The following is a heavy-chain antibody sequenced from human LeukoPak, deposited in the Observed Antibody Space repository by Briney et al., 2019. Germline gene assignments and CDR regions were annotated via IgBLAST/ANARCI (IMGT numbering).Heavy chain of an antibody. CDR2: IIPIFGTA. CDR3: ARDRLPRRGSGYYFDY. J-gene: IGHJ4*02. CDR1: GGTFSSYA. D-gene: IGHD3-22*01. V-gene: IGHV1-69*13. Sequence: SVKVSCKASGGTFSSYAISWVRQAPGQGLEWMGGIIPIFGTANYAQKFQGRVTITADESTSTAYMELSSLRSEDTAVYYCARDRLPRRGSGYYFDYWGQGTLVTVSS.